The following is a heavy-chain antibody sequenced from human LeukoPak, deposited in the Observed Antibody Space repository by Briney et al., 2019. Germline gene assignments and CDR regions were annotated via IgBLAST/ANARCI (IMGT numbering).Heavy chain of an antibody. Sequence: GGSLRLSCAASGFTFSSHTINWVRQAPGKGLEWVSSISSSSSYIYYADSVKGRFTISRDNSKNTLYLQMNSLRADDTAVYYCVKDHGWLLYSWGQGTLVTVSS. CDR2: ISSSSSYI. J-gene: IGHJ4*02. CDR3: VKDHGWLLYS. D-gene: IGHD3-9*01. V-gene: IGHV3-21*04. CDR1: GFTFSSHT.